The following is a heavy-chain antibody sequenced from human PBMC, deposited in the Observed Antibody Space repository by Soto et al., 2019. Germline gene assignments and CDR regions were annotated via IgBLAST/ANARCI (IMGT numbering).Heavy chain of an antibody. CDR1: GGSISTTNW. CDR2: IYHRGST. D-gene: IGHD3-22*01. J-gene: IGHJ4*02. V-gene: IGHV4-4*02. CDR3: ARRDYYDSTGYMNY. Sequence: SETLSLTCAVSGGSISTTNWWTWVRQPPGKGLEWIGEIYHRGSTNSNPSLESRVTMSIDKSKNQFSLKLSSLTAADTAFYYCARRDYYDSTGYMNYWGQGTLVTVSS.